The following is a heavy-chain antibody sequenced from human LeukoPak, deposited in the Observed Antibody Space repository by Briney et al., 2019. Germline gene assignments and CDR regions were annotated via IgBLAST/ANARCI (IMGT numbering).Heavy chain of an antibody. CDR1: GYTFTGYY. J-gene: IGHJ5*02. CDR3: ARESGLSSSEEDP. CDR2: INPNSGGT. Sequence: ASVKVSCKASGYTFTGYYMHWVRQAPGQGLEWMGWINPNSGGTNYAQKFQGRVTMTRDTSISTAYMELSRLRSDDTAVYYCARESGLSSSEEDPWGQGTLVTVSS. D-gene: IGHD2-15*01. V-gene: IGHV1-2*02.